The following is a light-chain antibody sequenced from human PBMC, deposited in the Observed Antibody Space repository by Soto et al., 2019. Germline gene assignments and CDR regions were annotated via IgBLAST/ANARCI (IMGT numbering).Light chain of an antibody. V-gene: IGLV2-18*02. J-gene: IGLJ1*01. CDR1: SSDVGSYNR. CDR3: SSYTSSSTYV. Sequence: QSVLTQPPSVSGSPGQSVPISCTGTSSDVGSYNRVSWYQQPPGTAPKLLIYEVSNRPSGVPDRFSGSKSGNTASLTISGLQAEDEADYYCSSYTSSSTYVFGSGTKVTV. CDR2: EVS.